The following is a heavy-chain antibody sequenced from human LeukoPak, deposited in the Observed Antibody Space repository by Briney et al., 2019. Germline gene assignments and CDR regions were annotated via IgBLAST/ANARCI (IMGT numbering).Heavy chain of an antibody. CDR3: ARVTTAPADLDY. CDR2: INHSGST. J-gene: IGHJ4*02. CDR1: GRYFSGYY. D-gene: IGHD1/OR15-1a*01. Sequence: SETLSLTCAVYGRYFSGYYWSWIRQPPGKGLEWIGEINHSGSTNYNPSLKSRVTISVDTQKNQFSLKLRSVTPADTAVYYCARVTTAPADLDYCGQGTLVTVSS. V-gene: IGHV4-34*01.